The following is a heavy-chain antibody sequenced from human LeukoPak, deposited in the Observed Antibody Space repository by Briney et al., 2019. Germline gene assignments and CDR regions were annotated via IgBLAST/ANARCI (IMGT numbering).Heavy chain of an antibody. CDR2: IYSGGST. J-gene: IGHJ4*02. CDR1: EFSVGSNY. V-gene: IGHV3-66*01. CDR3: ARLSSGWLLRGVFDY. Sequence: GGSLRLSCAASEFSVGSNYMTWVRQAPGKGLEWVSLIYSGGSTYYADSVKGRFTISRDNSKNTLYLQMNSLRAEDTAVYYCARLSSGWLLRGVFDYWGQGTLVTVSS. D-gene: IGHD6-19*01.